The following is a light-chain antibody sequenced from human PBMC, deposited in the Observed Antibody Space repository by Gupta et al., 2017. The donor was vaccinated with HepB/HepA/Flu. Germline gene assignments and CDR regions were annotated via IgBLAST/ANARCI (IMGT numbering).Light chain of an antibody. CDR3: QQRSDWPPFA. CDR2: SAS. CDR1: ESIGSN. Sequence: PGERATLSCRASESIGSNLAWYQQKPGQAPRLLIYSASKRPTDIAPRFSGSGSGTDFTLTITSREPEDFALYYCQQRSDWPPFAFGQGTKV. J-gene: IGKJ1*01. V-gene: IGKV3-11*01.